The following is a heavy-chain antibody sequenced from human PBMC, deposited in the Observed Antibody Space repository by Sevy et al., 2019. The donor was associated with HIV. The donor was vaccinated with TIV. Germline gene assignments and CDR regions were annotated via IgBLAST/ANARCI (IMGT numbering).Heavy chain of an antibody. Sequence: SETLSLTCTVSGASFSSSGYYWGWIRQPPGKGLEWIASINYSGITFYNPSLKSGVTISADTSENQFSLRLSSETAGETAIDSCAGPSLTYTGGWNYFDFWGQGTVVTVSS. J-gene: IGHJ4*02. V-gene: IGHV4-39*01. CDR2: INYSGIT. CDR3: AGPSLTYTGGWNYFDF. CDR1: GASFSSSGYY. D-gene: IGHD6-19*01.